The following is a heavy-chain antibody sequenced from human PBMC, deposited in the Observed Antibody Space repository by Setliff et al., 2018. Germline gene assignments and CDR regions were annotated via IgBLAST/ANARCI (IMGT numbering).Heavy chain of an antibody. CDR2: TRDRASGHTT. CDR3: TRTPCSSSRCLSQLDY. Sequence: GGSLRFSCAVSGFTFSDHYMGWVRQAPGKGLEWVARTRDRASGHTTEYAASVNGRFTVSRDDSNHLVYLQMNNLKSEDTAAYYCTRTPCSSSRCLSQLDYWSQGALVTVSS. D-gene: IGHD2-2*01. CDR1: GFTFSDHY. V-gene: IGHV3-72*01. J-gene: IGHJ4*02.